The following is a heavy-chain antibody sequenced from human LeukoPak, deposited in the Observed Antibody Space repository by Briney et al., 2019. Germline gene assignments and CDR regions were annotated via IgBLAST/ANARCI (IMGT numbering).Heavy chain of an antibody. CDR3: ARHRTQITMIVVVTSDYFDY. CDR1: GGSISSYY. V-gene: IGHV4-59*08. D-gene: IGHD3-22*01. CDR2: IYYSGST. J-gene: IGHJ4*02. Sequence: SETLSLTCTVSGGSISSYYWSRIRQPPGKGLEWIGYIYYSGSTNYNPSLKSRVTISVDTSKNQFSLKLSSVTAADTAVYYCARHRTQITMIVVVTSDYFDYWGQGTLVTVSS.